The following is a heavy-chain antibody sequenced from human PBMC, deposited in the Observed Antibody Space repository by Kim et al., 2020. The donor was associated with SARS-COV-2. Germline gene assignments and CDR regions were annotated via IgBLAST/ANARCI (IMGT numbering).Heavy chain of an antibody. Sequence: SETLSLTCSVSGVSISSYYRSWIRQPPGKGLEWIGYIYYSGIANYNPSLRNRVTISVDTTNNQFSLKLISVTASDTAVYYSSGTVRGAKFDYCG. J-gene: IGHJ4*01. V-gene: IGHV4-59*08. D-gene: IGHD3-10*01. CDR2: IYYSGIA. CDR3: SGTVRGAKFDY. CDR1: GVSISSYY.